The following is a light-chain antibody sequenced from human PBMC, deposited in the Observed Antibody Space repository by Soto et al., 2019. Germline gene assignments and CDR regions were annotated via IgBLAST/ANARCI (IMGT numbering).Light chain of an antibody. J-gene: IGKJ1*01. CDR3: QQYNNWPRT. Sequence: EIVMTQSPATMSVSPGERVTLSCRASQSVSSNLAWYQQKPGQVPRLLIYGASTRAPGIPASFSGSGSGTEFTLTISSLQSEDFAVYYCQQYNNWPRTFGQGTKVEIK. CDR2: GAS. CDR1: QSVSSN. V-gene: IGKV3-15*01.